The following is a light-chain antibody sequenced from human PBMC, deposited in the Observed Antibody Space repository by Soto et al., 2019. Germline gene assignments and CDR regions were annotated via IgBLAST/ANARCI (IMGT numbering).Light chain of an antibody. J-gene: IGKJ3*01. CDR1: QSVSSNN. CDR2: GAS. V-gene: IGKV3-20*01. Sequence: EIVLTQSPGTLSLSPGERATLSCRASQSVSSNNLAWYQQRPGQAPRVVIYGASTRATGIPDRFSGSESGTDFTLTISRLEPEDFAVYYCQQYGSSPFTFGPGTKVDIK. CDR3: QQYGSSPFT.